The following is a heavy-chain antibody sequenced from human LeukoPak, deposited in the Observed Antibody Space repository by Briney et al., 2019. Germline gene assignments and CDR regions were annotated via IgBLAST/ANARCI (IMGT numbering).Heavy chain of an antibody. J-gene: IGHJ4*02. CDR2: IYYSGST. D-gene: IGHD4-23*01. Sequence: PSQTLSLTCTVSGGSISSGGYYWSWIRQHPGKGLEWIEYIYYSGSTYYNPSLKSRVTISVDTSKNQFSLKLSSVTAADTAVYYCARGESPGPHYGGNSGFDYWGQGTLVTVSS. V-gene: IGHV4-31*03. CDR1: GGSISSGGYY. CDR3: ARGESPGPHYGGNSGFDY.